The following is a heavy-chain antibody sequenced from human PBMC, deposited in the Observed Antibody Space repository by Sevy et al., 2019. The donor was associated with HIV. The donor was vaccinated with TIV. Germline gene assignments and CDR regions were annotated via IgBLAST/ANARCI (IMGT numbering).Heavy chain of an antibody. D-gene: IGHD4-17*01. J-gene: IGHJ6*02. CDR2: IYYSGST. CDR1: GGSISSGGYY. V-gene: IGHV4-31*03. Sequence: SETLSLTCTVSGGSISSGGYYWSWIRQHPGKGLEWIGYIYYSGSTYYHPSLKSRVTISVDTSKNQFSLKLSSVTAADTAVYYCARVKRGPTVTLYYYYGMDVWGQGTTVTVSS. CDR3: ARVKRGPTVTLYYYYGMDV.